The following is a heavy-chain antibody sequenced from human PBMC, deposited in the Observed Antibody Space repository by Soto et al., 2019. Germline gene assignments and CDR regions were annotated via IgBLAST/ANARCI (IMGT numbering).Heavy chain of an antibody. J-gene: IGHJ5*02. D-gene: IGHD3-22*01. CDR3: ARDHSPPNYYDSSGYAFDP. V-gene: IGHV1-18*01. CDR1: GYTFTSYG. Sequence: ASVKVSCKASGYTFTSYGISWVRQAPGQGLGWMGWISAYNGNTNYAQKLQGRVTMTTDTSTSTAYMELRSLRSDDTAVYYCARDHSPPNYYDSSGYAFDPWGQGTLVTVSS. CDR2: ISAYNGNT.